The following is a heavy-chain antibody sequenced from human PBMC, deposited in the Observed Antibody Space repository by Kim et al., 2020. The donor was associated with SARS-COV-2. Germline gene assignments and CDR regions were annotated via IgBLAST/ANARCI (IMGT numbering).Heavy chain of an antibody. V-gene: IGHV3-23*01. Sequence: GGSLRLSCAASGFTFSSYAMSWVRQAPGKGLEWVSAISGSGGSTYYADSVKGRFTISRDNSKNTLYLQMNSLRAEDTAVYYCAKDHQGLLWFGELFREGAYYFDYWGQGTLVTVSS. CDR2: ISGSGGST. J-gene: IGHJ4*02. CDR3: AKDHQGLLWFGELFREGAYYFDY. CDR1: GFTFSSYA. D-gene: IGHD3-10*01.